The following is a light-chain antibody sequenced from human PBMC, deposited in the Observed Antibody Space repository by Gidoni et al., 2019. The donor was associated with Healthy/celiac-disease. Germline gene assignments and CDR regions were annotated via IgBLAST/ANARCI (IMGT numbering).Light chain of an antibody. V-gene: IGKV3-20*01. CDR1: QSVSSSY. CDR3: QQYGSSPPVT. Sequence: EIVLPQSPGTLSLAPGESATLSCSASQSVSSSYLSWYQQKPGQAPRLLIYGATSRATGIPDRFSGSGSGTDFTLTISRLEPEDFAVYYCQQYGSSPPVTFGQGTKLEIK. J-gene: IGKJ2*01. CDR2: GAT.